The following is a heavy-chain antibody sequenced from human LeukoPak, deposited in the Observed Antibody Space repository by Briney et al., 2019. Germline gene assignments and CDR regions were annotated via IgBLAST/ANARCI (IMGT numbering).Heavy chain of an antibody. CDR3: TIGRSSVPDY. V-gene: IGHV3-49*04. J-gene: IGHJ4*02. CDR2: IRSKAYGGTT. CDR1: GFTFCDYA. Sequence: GGSLTLSCTASGFTFCDYAMSWVRQAPGKGLEWGGFIRSKAYGGTTEYAASVKRRFTISRDDSKSIAYLQMDSLKTEDTAVYYCTIGRSSVPDYWGQGTLVTVSS. D-gene: IGHD6-19*01.